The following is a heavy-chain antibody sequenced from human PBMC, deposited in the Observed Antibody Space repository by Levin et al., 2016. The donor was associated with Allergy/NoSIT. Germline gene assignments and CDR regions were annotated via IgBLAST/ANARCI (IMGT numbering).Heavy chain of an antibody. CDR1: GFTFSSHS. V-gene: IGHV3-48*02. D-gene: IGHD2-2*01. CDR2: ISTSSSTI. Sequence: LTCAASGFTFSSHSMNWVRQAPGKGLEWVSYISTSSSTIYYADSVKGRFTISRDNAKNSLYLQMNSLRDEDTAVYYCARGSSTTLAFDIWGQGTMVTVS. CDR3: ARGSSTTLAFDI. J-gene: IGHJ3*02.